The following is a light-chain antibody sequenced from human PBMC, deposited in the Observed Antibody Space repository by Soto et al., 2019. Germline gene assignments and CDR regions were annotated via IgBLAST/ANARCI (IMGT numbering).Light chain of an antibody. J-gene: IGKJ5*01. V-gene: IGKV3-15*01. Sequence: EIVMTQSPATRSGSSRQSATLSCRASESVSSHLAWYQQKPGQAPRLLIYDSSTRATGIPARFSGSESGTEFTLTISSLQSEDFAVYYCHHYHNWPMTFGQGTLLEI. CDR1: ESVSSH. CDR2: DSS. CDR3: HHYHNWPMT.